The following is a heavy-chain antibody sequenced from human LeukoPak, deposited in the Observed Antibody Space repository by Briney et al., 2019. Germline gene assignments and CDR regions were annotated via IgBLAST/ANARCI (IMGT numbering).Heavy chain of an antibody. J-gene: IGHJ4*02. CDR2: ISVHNGKT. V-gene: IGHV1-18*01. D-gene: IGHD1-26*01. CDR1: GFSFTNYG. CDR3: ARSHSGSYYGGDDY. Sequence: ASVKVSCKASGFSFTNYGISWVRQAPGQGLEWMGWISVHNGKTNYAERLQGRVTMTTDTSTSTAYMELRGLRSDDTAVYYCARSHSGSYYGGDDYWGQGTLVTVSP.